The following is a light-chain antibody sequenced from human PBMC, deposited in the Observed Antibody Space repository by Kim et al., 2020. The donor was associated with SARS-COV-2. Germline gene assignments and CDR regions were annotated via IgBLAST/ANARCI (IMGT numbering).Light chain of an antibody. Sequence: DIQMTQSPSSLSASVGDRVTITCRASQSIGTYLHWYQQKPGKAPILLIYAASTLQGGVPTRFSGGGSGTDFTLTISSLRPEDFATYYCQQTYSTPRTFVQGTKVDIK. CDR3: QQTYSTPRT. V-gene: IGKV1-39*01. CDR2: AAS. CDR1: QSIGTY. J-gene: IGKJ1*01.